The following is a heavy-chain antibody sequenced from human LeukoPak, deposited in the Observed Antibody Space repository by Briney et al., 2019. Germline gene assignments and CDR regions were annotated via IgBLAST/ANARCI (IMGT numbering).Heavy chain of an antibody. D-gene: IGHD4-17*01. V-gene: IGHV3-23*01. CDR2: ISGSGAGT. J-gene: IGHJ3*01. Sequence: PGGSLRLSCVASGFALCRYAMTWVRQAPGKGLEWVSSISGSGAGTDYADSVRGRFTISRDNSKNTLYLQMNSLRVEDTALYYCARDPNGDHIGAFDSRGQGTLVSVSS. CDR1: GFALCRYA. CDR3: ARDPNGDHIGAFDS.